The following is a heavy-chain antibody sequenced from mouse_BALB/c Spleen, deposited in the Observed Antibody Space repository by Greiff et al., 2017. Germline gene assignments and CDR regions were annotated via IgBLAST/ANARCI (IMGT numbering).Heavy chain of an antibody. J-gene: IGHJ4*01. V-gene: IGHV5-6-5*01. D-gene: IGHD2-3*01. CDR1: GFTFSSYA. CDR2: ISSGGST. Sequence: EVKVVESGGGLVKPGGSLKLSCAASGFTFSSYAMPWVRQTPEKRLEWVASISSGGSTYYPDSVKGRFTISRDNARNILYLQMSSLRSEDTAMYYCARGQDGYYYMDYWGQGTSVTVSS. CDR3: ARGQDGYYYMDY.